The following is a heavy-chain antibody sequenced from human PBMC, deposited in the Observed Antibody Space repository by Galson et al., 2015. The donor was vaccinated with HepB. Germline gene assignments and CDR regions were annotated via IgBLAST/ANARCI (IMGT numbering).Heavy chain of an antibody. CDR3: AKDPTVPPRGYYYYGMDV. V-gene: IGHV3-23*01. D-gene: IGHD4-11*01. CDR2: ISGSGGST. Sequence: SLRLSCAASGFTFSSYAMSWVRQAPGKGLEWVSAISGSGGSTYYADSVKGRFTISRDNSKNTLYLQMNSLRAEDTAVYYCAKDPTVPPRGYYYYGMDVWGQGTTVTVSS. CDR1: GFTFSSYA. J-gene: IGHJ6*02.